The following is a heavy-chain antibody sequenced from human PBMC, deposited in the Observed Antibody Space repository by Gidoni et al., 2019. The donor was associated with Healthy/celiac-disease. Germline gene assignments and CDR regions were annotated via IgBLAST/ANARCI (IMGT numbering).Heavy chain of an antibody. J-gene: IGHJ4*02. CDR1: GGSISSSRYY. Sequence: QLQLQESGPGLVKPSETLSLTCTVSGGSISSSRYYWGWIRQPPGKGLEWIGSIYYSGSTYYNPSLKSRVTISVDTSKNQFSLKLSSVTAADTAVYYCARVGILGYCSGGSCYQYYFDYWGQGTLVTVSS. V-gene: IGHV4-39*07. D-gene: IGHD2-15*01. CDR2: IYYSGST. CDR3: ARVGILGYCSGGSCYQYYFDY.